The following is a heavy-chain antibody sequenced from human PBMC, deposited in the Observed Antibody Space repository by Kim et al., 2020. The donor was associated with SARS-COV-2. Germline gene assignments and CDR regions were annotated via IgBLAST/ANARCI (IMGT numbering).Heavy chain of an antibody. CDR3: AREYSGYYYASSAFHFDY. CDR1: GFTFSSYA. CDR2: ISYDGSNK. V-gene: IGHV3-30-3*01. J-gene: IGHJ4*02. D-gene: IGHD3-22*01. Sequence: GGSLRLSCVASGFTFSSYAMHWVRQAPGKGLEWVAVISYDGSNKYYADSVKGRFTISRDNSKNTLYLQMNSLRAEDTAVYYCAREYSGYYYASSAFHFDYWGQGTLVTVSS.